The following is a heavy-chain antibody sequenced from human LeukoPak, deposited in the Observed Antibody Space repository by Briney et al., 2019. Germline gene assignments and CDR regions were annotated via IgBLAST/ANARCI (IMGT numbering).Heavy chain of an antibody. CDR1: GFTFAHYA. V-gene: IGHV3-9*01. CDR2: ISWSSDVI. CDR3: AKGMRGTLTSGWSTGFDY. Sequence: PGGSLRLSCAASGFTFAHYAMHWVRQAPGKGPEWVSGISWSSDVIAYGDSVKGRFTISRDNAKNSLYLQMNSLTPEDTAMYYCAKGMRGTLTSGWSTGFDYWGQGILVIVSS. J-gene: IGHJ4*02. D-gene: IGHD6-19*01.